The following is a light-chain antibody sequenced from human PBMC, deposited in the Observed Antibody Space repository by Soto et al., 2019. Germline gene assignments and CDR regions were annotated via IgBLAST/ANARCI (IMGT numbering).Light chain of an antibody. CDR3: QQYNSFPWT. CDR1: QSFSSW. J-gene: IGKJ1*01. Sequence: DIQMTQSPSTLSASVGDTVTISCRASQSFSSWLAWYQQKPGKAPKLLIYKASSLQSGVPSRFSGSGSGTEFTLTTSSLQPDDFATYYCQQYNSFPWTFGQGTKVDIK. V-gene: IGKV1-5*03. CDR2: KAS.